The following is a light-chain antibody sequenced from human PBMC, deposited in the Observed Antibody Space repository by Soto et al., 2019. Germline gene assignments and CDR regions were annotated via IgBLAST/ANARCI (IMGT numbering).Light chain of an antibody. Sequence: QSVLTQPPSASGTPGQRVTISCSGIISNIGSNFIYWYQQLPGTAPKLLIYRNNERPSGVPDRFSGSKSGTSASLAISGLRSEDEADYHCAAWDDSLSGVVFGGGTKLTVL. CDR2: RNN. CDR3: AAWDDSLSGVV. V-gene: IGLV1-47*01. J-gene: IGLJ2*01. CDR1: ISNIGSNF.